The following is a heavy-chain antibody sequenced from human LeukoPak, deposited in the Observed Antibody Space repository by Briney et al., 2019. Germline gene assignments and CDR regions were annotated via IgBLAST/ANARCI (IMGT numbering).Heavy chain of an antibody. Sequence: PSETLSLTCTVSGGSISSYYWSWIRQPPGKGLEWIGYIYYSGSTNYNPSLKSRVTMSLDMSKNQLSLKLSSVTAADTAVYYCATMVQGVHTYFGSWGQGNLVAVSS. D-gene: IGHD3-10*01. CDR3: ATMVQGVHTYFGS. V-gene: IGHV4-59*01. CDR1: GGSISSYY. CDR2: IYYSGST. J-gene: IGHJ4*02.